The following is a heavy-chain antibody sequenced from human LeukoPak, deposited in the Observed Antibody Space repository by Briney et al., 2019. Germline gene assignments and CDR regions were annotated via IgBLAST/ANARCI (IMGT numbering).Heavy chain of an antibody. CDR1: GGSFSGYY. J-gene: IGHJ5*02. CDR2: INHSGST. CDR3: ARVSGVVVPAAMGPNNWFDP. Sequence: SETLPLTCAVYGGSFSGYYWSWIRQPPGKGLEWIGEINHSGSTNCNPSLKSRVTISVDTSKNQFSLKLSSVTAADTAVYYCARVSGVVVPAAMGPNNWFDPWGQGTLVTVSS. V-gene: IGHV4-34*01. D-gene: IGHD2-2*01.